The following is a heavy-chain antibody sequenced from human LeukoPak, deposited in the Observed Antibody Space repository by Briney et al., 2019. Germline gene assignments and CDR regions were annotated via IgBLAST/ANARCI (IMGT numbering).Heavy chain of an antibody. V-gene: IGHV3-30-3*01. D-gene: IGHD5-12*01. Sequence: PGRSLRLSCAASGFTFSSYAMHWVRQAPGKGLEWVAVISYDGSNKYYADSVKGRFTISRDNAKNSLYLQMNSLRAEDTAVYYCAREVATTPGHWFDPWGQGTLVTVSS. J-gene: IGHJ5*02. CDR1: GFTFSSYA. CDR3: AREVATTPGHWFDP. CDR2: ISYDGSNK.